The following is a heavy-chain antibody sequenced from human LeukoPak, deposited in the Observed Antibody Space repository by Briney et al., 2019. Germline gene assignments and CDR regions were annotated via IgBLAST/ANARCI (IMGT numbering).Heavy chain of an antibody. Sequence: ASVKVSCKASGYTFSSYGISWVRQAPGQGLEWMGWISAYNGDTHYAQKFQGRVTMTTDTSTSTAYMELRSLRSDDTAMYYCARARSGPYGSGSLDAFDIWGQGTMVTVSS. CDR3: ARARSGPYGSGSLDAFDI. V-gene: IGHV1-18*01. CDR1: GYTFSSYG. CDR2: ISAYNGDT. D-gene: IGHD3-10*01. J-gene: IGHJ3*02.